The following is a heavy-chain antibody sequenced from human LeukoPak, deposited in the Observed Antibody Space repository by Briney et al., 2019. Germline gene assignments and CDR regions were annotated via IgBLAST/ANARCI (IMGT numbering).Heavy chain of an antibody. Sequence: PSQTLSLTCTVSGGSISSGSYYWSWIRQPAGKGLEWIGRIYTSGSTNYNPSLKSRVTISVDTSKNQFSLKLSSVTAADTAVYYCARMAKWLTNAFDIWGQGTMVTVSS. J-gene: IGHJ3*02. V-gene: IGHV4-61*02. CDR1: GGSISSGSYY. D-gene: IGHD6-19*01. CDR3: ARMAKWLTNAFDI. CDR2: IYTSGST.